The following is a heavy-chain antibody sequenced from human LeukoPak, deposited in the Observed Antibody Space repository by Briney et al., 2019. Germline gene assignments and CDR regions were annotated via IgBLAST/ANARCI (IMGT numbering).Heavy chain of an antibody. CDR2: ISSSGSTI. Sequence: GGSLRLSCAASGFTFSDYYMSWNRQAPGKGLEWVSYISSSGSTIYYADSVKGRFTISRDNAKNSLYLQMNSLRAEDTAVYYCARDVSSSSEDPYFDYWGQGTLVTVSS. J-gene: IGHJ4*02. CDR1: GFTFSDYY. D-gene: IGHD6-6*01. CDR3: ARDVSSSSEDPYFDY. V-gene: IGHV3-11*04.